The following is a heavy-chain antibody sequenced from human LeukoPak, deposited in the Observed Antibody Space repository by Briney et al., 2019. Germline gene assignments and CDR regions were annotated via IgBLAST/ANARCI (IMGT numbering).Heavy chain of an antibody. CDR1: GFTFSSSA. V-gene: IGHV3-23*01. J-gene: IGHJ4*02. CDR2: ISNNGGYT. CDR3: AKQLGFCSDGSCYFPY. Sequence: GGSLRLSCAASGFTFSSSAMSWVRQAPGKGLEWVSAISNNGGYTYYADSVQGRFTISRDNSKSTLCLQMNSLRAEDTAVYYCAKQLGFCSDGSCYFPYWGQGTLVTVSS. D-gene: IGHD2-15*01.